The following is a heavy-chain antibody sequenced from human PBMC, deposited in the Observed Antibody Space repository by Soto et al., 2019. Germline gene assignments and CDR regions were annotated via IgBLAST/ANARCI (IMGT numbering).Heavy chain of an antibody. Sequence: QVPLQQSGPGLVKPSQTLSLTCAISGDSVSSHSAAWNWIRQSPSRGLEWLGRTYYGSKWYNDYAVSVRSRITINPDTSNNQFSLQLNSVTPEDTAVYYCARVRGYSGSYSFDPWGQGTLVTVSS. J-gene: IGHJ5*02. D-gene: IGHD1-26*01. V-gene: IGHV6-1*01. CDR1: GDSVSSHSAA. CDR2: TYYGSKWYN. CDR3: ARVRGYSGSYSFDP.